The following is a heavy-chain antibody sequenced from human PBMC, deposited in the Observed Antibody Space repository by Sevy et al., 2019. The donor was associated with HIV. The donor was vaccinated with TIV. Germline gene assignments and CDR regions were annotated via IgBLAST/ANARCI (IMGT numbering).Heavy chain of an antibody. Sequence: GGSPRLSCAASGFTFSSYWMSWVRQAPGKGLEWVANIKEDGSDKYYVDSVKGRFTISRDDAKNSLYLQMNSLRAEDTAVYYCTRDDAFDIWGQGTMVTVSS. V-gene: IGHV3-7*01. CDR1: GFTFSSYW. CDR3: TRDDAFDI. J-gene: IGHJ3*02. CDR2: IKEDGSDK.